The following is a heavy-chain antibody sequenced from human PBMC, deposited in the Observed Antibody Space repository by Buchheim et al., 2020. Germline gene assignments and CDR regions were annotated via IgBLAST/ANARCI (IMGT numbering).Heavy chain of an antibody. V-gene: IGHV4-34*01. D-gene: IGHD6-13*01. CDR2: INHSGST. CDR3: ASGTGYSSSWYWFDP. J-gene: IGHJ5*02. CDR1: GGSFSGYY. Sequence: QVQLQQWGAGLLKPSETLSLTCAVYGGSFSGYYWSWIRQPPGKGLEWIGEINHSGSTNYNPSLKSRVTISVDTSKNQFSLKLSSVTAADTAVYYCASGTGYSSSWYWFDPWGQGTL.